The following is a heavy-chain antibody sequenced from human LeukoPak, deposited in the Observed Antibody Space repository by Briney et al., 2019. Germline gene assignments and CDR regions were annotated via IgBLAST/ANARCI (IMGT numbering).Heavy chain of an antibody. J-gene: IGHJ4*02. Sequence: SGRSLRLSCAASGFTFSSYAMHWVRQAPGKGLEWMAVISYDGSNKYYADSVKGRFTISRDNSKNTLYLQMNSLRAEDTAVYYCARSLYWGQGTLVTVSS. CDR3: ARSLY. V-gene: IGHV3-30-3*01. CDR1: GFTFSSYA. CDR2: ISYDGSNK.